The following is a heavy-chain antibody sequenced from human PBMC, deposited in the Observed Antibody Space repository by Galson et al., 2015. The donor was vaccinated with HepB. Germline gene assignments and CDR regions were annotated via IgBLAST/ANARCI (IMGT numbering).Heavy chain of an antibody. CDR1: GFIFSSYW. CDR2: TNPDGSIT. V-gene: IGHV3-74*01. CDR3: TRDSYGGPNYDS. D-gene: IGHD4-23*01. J-gene: IGHJ4*02. Sequence: SLRLSCAASGFIFSSYWMHWVRQAPGKGLVWVSRTNPDGSITTYADSVKARFTISRDSAKNTLYLQMFGLRVEDTAVYYCTRDSYGGPNYDSWGQGTLVTVSS.